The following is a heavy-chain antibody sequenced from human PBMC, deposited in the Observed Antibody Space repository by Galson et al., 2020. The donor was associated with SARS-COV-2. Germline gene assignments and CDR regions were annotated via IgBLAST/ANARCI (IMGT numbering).Heavy chain of an antibody. D-gene: IGHD3-22*01. V-gene: IGHV4-59*08. Sequence: SETLSLTCTLPGGSFSRYYGSWIRQPPGKGLAWIGYGYYNGNTNYNPSLKSRVSISVDTSENQFSLKLSSVTAADTAVYYCARHDSVVAYFDYWGQGALVTVSS. CDR1: GGSFSRYY. CDR3: ARHDSVVAYFDY. CDR2: GYYNGNT. J-gene: IGHJ4*02.